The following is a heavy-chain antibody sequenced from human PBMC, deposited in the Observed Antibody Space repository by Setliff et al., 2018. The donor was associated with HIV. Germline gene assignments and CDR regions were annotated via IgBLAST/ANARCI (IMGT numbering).Heavy chain of an antibody. V-gene: IGHV3-33*08. CDR2: IWYDGSNK. J-gene: IGHJ4*02. Sequence: PGGSLRLSCAASGFIFSSYGMHWVRQAPGKGLEWVAVIWYDGSNKYYADSVKGRFTTSRDNSKNTLYLQMNSLRAEDTAVYYCARADNYYDSRFDYWGQGTLVTVSS. D-gene: IGHD3-22*01. CDR1: GFIFSSYG. CDR3: ARADNYYDSRFDY.